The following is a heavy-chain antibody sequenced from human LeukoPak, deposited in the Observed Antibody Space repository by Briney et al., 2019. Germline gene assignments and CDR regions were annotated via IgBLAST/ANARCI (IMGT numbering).Heavy chain of an antibody. D-gene: IGHD6-6*01. J-gene: IGHJ4*02. Sequence: GGSLRLSCAASGFTVSSNYMSWVRQAPGKGLEWVSFIYSDGSTYYADSVKGRFTISRDNSKNTMFLQMNSLRAEDTAVYYCARVIAARHFDYWGQGTLVTVSS. CDR2: IYSDGST. V-gene: IGHV3-66*01. CDR1: GFTVSSNY. CDR3: ARVIAARHFDY.